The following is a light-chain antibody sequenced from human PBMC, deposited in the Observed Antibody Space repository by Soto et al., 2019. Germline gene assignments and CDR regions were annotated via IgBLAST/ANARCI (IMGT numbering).Light chain of an antibody. CDR3: TSYTSSSTPA. J-gene: IGLJ2*01. CDR2: DVS. Sequence: QSALTQPASVSGSPGQSITISCTGTSSDVGGYNYVSWYQQHPGKAPKLMIYDVSNRPSGVSNRFSGSKSANTASLTISGLQAEDAADYYCTSYTSSSTPAFGGGTQLTVL. V-gene: IGLV2-14*01. CDR1: SSDVGGYNY.